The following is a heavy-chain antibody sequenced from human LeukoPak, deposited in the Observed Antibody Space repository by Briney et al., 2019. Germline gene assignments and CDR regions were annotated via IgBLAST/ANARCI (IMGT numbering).Heavy chain of an antibody. CDR3: ARTAVVITADFPDY. V-gene: IGHV4-39*07. Sequence: PETPSLTCTVSGGSISSSSYYWGWIRQPPGKRLEWIGSIYYSGSTYYNPSLKSRVTISVDTSKNQFSLKLSSVTAADTAVYFCARTAVVITADFPDYWGQGTLCSVSS. CDR2: IYYSGST. J-gene: IGHJ4*02. D-gene: IGHD3-22*01. CDR1: GGSISSSSYY.